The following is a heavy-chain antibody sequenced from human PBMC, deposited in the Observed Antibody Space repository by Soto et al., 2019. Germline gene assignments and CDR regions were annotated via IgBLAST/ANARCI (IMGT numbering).Heavy chain of an antibody. CDR2: IWYDGSNK. D-gene: IGHD6-19*01. J-gene: IGHJ3*02. CDR1: GFTFSSYG. Sequence: QVQLVESGGGVVQSGRSLRLSCAASGFTFSSYGMHWVRQAPGKGLEWVAVIWYDGSNKYYADSVKGRFTISRDNSKNTLYLQMNSLRAEDTAVYYCARAEGDSSGFFDIWGQGTMVTVSS. V-gene: IGHV3-33*01. CDR3: ARAEGDSSGFFDI.